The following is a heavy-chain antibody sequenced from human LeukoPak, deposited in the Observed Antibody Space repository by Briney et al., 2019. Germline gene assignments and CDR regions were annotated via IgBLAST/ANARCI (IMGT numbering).Heavy chain of an antibody. CDR3: ARDRGYDILTGREEPNFDY. D-gene: IGHD3-9*01. CDR2: ISSSGSTI. Sequence: GGSLRLSCAASGFTFSSYEMNWVRQAPGKGLEWVSYISSSGSTIYYADSVKGRFTISRDNAKNSLYLQMNSLRAEDTAVYYCARDRGYDILTGREEPNFDYWGQGTLVTVSS. CDR1: GFTFSSYE. V-gene: IGHV3-48*03. J-gene: IGHJ4*02.